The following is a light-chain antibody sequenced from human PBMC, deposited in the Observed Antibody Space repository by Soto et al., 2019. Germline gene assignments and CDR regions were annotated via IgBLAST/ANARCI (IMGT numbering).Light chain of an antibody. V-gene: IGKV3-11*01. Sequence: IVLSPTPSPLSLSSGARATLSCRASQSVSSYLAWYQQKPGQAPRLLLFDASNRATGIPARFSGSSSGTDFTLTISSLEHEDFAVYYCQQRSNGRITFGQGTKVEI. CDR3: QQRSNGRIT. J-gene: IGKJ1*01. CDR1: QSVSSY. CDR2: DAS.